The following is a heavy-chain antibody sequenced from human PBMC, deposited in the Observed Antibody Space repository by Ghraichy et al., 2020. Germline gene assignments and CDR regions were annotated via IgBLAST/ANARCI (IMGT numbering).Heavy chain of an antibody. CDR2: IKSKTDGGTT. CDR3: TRVGYSSGWVGYYFDY. J-gene: IGHJ4*02. CDR1: GFTFSNAW. Sequence: GALRLSCAASGFTFSNAWMSWVRQAPGKELEWVGRIKSKTDGGTTDYAAPVKGRFTISRDDSKNTLYLQMNSLKTEDTAVYYCTRVGYSSGWVGYYFDYWGQGTLVTVSS. D-gene: IGHD6-19*01. V-gene: IGHV3-15*01.